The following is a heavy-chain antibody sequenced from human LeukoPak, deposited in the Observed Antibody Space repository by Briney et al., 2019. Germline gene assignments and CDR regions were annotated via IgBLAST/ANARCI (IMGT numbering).Heavy chain of an antibody. CDR3: ARLKTNSWTDH. CDR2: VNHGGST. D-gene: IGHD3/OR15-3a*01. CDR1: GGSFSGFY. J-gene: IGHJ4*02. Sequence: SETLSLTCAVYGGSFSGFYWSWIRQPPGKGLEWVGEVNHGGSTNYNPSLKSRVTILVDTSNNQFSLNLTSVTAADTAVYHCARLKTNSWTDHWGQGTLVTVSS. V-gene: IGHV4-34*01.